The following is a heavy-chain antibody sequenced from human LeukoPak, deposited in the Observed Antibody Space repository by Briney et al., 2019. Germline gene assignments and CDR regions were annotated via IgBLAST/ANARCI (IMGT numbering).Heavy chain of an antibody. J-gene: IGHJ5*02. CDR3: ARDIDLGYYYDSSGYFP. D-gene: IGHD3-22*01. Sequence: SVKDSCKASGGTFSSYTISWVRQAPGQGLEWMGRIIPILGIANYAQKFQGRVTITADKSTSTAYMELSSLRSEDTAVYYCARDIDLGYYYDSSGYFPWGQGTLVTVSS. CDR1: GGTFSSYT. V-gene: IGHV1-69*04. CDR2: IIPILGIA.